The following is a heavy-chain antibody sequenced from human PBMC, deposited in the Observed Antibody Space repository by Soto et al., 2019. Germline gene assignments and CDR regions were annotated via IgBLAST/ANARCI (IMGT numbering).Heavy chain of an antibody. V-gene: IGHV4-39*01. J-gene: IGHJ4*02. CDR3: ARRYGPGFDY. Sequence: SETLSLTCAVYGGSFSDYSHFWGWIRQPPGKGLEWIGTFHYSGSTYYSPSLESRVTISVDTSKNHFSLKLSSVTAADTAVYYCARRYGPGFDYWGRGTLVTVSS. CDR1: GGSFSDYSHF. CDR2: FHYSGST. D-gene: IGHD4-17*01.